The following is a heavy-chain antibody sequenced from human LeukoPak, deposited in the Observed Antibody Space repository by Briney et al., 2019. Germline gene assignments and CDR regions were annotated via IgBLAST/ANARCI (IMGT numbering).Heavy chain of an antibody. CDR3: AAAHYYGDYRDY. D-gene: IGHD3-22*01. V-gene: IGHV1-69*13. CDR2: IIPIFGTA. Sequence: SVKVSCKASGGTFSSYAISWVRQAPGQGLEWMGGIIPIFGTANYAQKFQGRVTITAGESTSTAYMELSSLRSEDTAVYYCAAAHYYGDYRDYWGQGTLVTVSS. CDR1: GGTFSSYA. J-gene: IGHJ4*02.